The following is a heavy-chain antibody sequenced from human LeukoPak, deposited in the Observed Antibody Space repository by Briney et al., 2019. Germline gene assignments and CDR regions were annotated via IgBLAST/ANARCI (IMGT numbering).Heavy chain of an antibody. Sequence: PGGAPQRLCATSGFPFISHWMSWGRQAPGEGPEWGPSNKQYGRENYYGDSVKGRFTISRDNGKNSLYLQLKSLRAEDTAVYACARGVAVCAGSCPVDYWGQGTLVTVSS. J-gene: IGHJ4*02. D-gene: IGHD2-15*01. CDR3: ARGVAVCAGSCPVDY. CDR1: GFPFISHW. CDR2: NKQYGREN. V-gene: IGHV3-7*05.